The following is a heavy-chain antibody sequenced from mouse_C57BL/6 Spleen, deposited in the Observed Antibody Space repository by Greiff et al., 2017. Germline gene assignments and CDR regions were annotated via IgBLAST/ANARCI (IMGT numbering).Heavy chain of an antibody. CDR1: GYTFTSYW. J-gene: IGHJ4*01. D-gene: IGHD2-1*01. CDR2: IDPSDSYT. CDR3: ARMVSRSGGAMDY. Sequence: QVQLQQPGAELVKPGASVKLSCKASGYTFTSYWMQWVKQRPGQGLEWIGEIDPSDSYTNYNQKFKGKATLTVDTSSSTAYMQLSSLTSEDSAVYYWARMVSRSGGAMDYWGQGTSVTVSS. V-gene: IGHV1-50*01.